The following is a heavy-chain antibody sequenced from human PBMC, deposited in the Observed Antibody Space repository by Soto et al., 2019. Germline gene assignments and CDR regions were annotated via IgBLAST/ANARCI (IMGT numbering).Heavy chain of an antibody. D-gene: IGHD2-15*01. V-gene: IGHV4-31*03. CDR3: ARGSTVAAILFDY. J-gene: IGHJ4*02. CDR2: IYYSGST. Sequence: QVQLQESGPGLVKPSQTLSLTCTVSGDSISSGGYYWSWIRQHPGKGLEWIGYIYYSGSTYYNPSLKSRVIISVDTSKNQFSLKLSSVTAAATAVYYCARGSTVAAILFDYWGQGTLVTVSS. CDR1: GDSISSGGYY.